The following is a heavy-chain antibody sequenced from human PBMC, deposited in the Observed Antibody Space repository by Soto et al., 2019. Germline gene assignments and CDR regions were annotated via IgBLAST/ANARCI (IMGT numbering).Heavy chain of an antibody. CDR3: ARDLQDIVLVPASPFPDMDV. V-gene: IGHV4-30-4*01. D-gene: IGHD2-2*01. CDR1: GGSISSGDYY. CDR2: IYYSGST. Sequence: SETLSLTCTVSGGSISSGDYYWSWIRQPPGKGLEWIGYIYYSGSTYYNPSLRSRVTISVDTSKNQFSLKLSSVTAADTAVYYCARDLQDIVLVPASPFPDMDVWGQGTTVTVSS. J-gene: IGHJ6*02.